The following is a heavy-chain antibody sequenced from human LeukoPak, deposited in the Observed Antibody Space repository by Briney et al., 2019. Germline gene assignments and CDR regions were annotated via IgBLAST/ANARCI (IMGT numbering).Heavy chain of an antibody. D-gene: IGHD5-18*01. J-gene: IGHJ4*02. CDR1: GFTFSSYS. V-gene: IGHV3-21*01. CDR2: ISSSSYI. Sequence: PGGSLRLSCAASGFTFSSYSMNWVRQAPGKGLDCVSSISSSSYIYYADSVKGRFTISRDNAKNSLYLQMNSLRAEDTAVYYCAREESELWLFFGDWGQGTLVTVSS. CDR3: AREESELWLFFGD.